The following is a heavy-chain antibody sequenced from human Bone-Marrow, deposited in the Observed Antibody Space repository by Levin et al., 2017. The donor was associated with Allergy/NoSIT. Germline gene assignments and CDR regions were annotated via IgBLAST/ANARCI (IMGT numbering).Heavy chain of an antibody. Sequence: PGGSLRLSCAASGFTFSSYEMNWVRQAPGKGLEWVSYISSSGSTIYYADSVKGRFTISRDNAKNSLYLQMNSLRAEDTAVYYCARGLRKYQLYFKLVNWFDPWGQGTLVTVSS. D-gene: IGHD2-2*01. CDR3: ARGLRKYQLYFKLVNWFDP. CDR1: GFTFSSYE. V-gene: IGHV3-48*03. CDR2: ISSSGSTI. J-gene: IGHJ5*02.